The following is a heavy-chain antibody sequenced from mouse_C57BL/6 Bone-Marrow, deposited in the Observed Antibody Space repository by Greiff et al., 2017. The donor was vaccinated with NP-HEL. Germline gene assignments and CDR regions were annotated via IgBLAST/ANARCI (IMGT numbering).Heavy chain of an antibody. D-gene: IGHD1-1*01. J-gene: IGHJ3*01. CDR1: GYTFTDYE. Sequence: LVESGAELVRPGASVTLSCKASGYTFTDYEMHWVKQTPVHGLEWIGAIDPETGGTAYNQKFKGKAILTADKSSSTAYMELRSLTSEDSAVYYCTREYYGSSPWFAYWGQGTLVTVSA. V-gene: IGHV1-15*01. CDR3: TREYYGSSPWFAY. CDR2: IDPETGGT.